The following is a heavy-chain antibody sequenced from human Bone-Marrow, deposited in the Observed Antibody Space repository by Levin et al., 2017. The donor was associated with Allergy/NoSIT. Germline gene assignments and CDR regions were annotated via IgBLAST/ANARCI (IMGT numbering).Heavy chain of an antibody. D-gene: IGHD2-15*01. CDR1: GFTFSSYG. Sequence: GESLKISCAASGFTFSSYGMSWVRQAPGKGLEWVSGVSDSADTTHYAAAVKGRFTISRDNSKNTLYLQVNNLRAEDTALYYCAKCSGGSCYNAFDVWGQGTMVTVSS. CDR3: AKCSGGSCYNAFDV. J-gene: IGHJ3*01. CDR2: VSDSADTT. V-gene: IGHV3-23*01.